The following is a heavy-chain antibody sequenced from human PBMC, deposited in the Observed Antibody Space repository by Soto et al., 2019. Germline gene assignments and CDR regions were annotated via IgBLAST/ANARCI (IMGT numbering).Heavy chain of an antibody. D-gene: IGHD1-26*01. CDR1: GFTFDEYG. J-gene: IGHJ6*02. Sequence: EEQLVESGGGLVQPGRSLRLSCAASGFTFDEYGMHWVRQGPGKGLEWVSGINWNGGEIGYADSVKGRFIISRDNAKNSLYLQMNSLRAEDTALYYCAKDIVLGCEYYYGMEVWGQVTTVIVSS. CDR3: AKDIVLGCEYYYGMEV. V-gene: IGHV3-9*01. CDR2: INWNGGEI.